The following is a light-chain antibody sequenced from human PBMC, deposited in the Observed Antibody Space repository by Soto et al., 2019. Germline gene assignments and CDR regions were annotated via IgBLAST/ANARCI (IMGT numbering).Light chain of an antibody. CDR2: GAS. CDR1: ETVATN. J-gene: IGKJ4*01. CDR3: QQYNNWPGT. Sequence: VMTQSPATLCVSPXRRAPLSCWASETVATNLAWYQQKPGQAPRLLIYGASSRATGIPTRFSGSGSGTEFTLTIDSLQSEDFAIYFCQQYNNWPGTFGGGTKVDI. V-gene: IGKV3-15*01.